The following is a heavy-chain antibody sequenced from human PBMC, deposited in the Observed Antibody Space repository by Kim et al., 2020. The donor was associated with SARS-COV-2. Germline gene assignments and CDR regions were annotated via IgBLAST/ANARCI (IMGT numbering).Heavy chain of an antibody. J-gene: IGHJ6*02. D-gene: IGHD6-19*01. Sequence: QKFQGRITMTRNTSISTAYMELSSLRSEDTAVYYCARKRDIAVGPYGMDVWGQGTTVTVSS. CDR3: ARKRDIAVGPYGMDV. V-gene: IGHV1-8*01.